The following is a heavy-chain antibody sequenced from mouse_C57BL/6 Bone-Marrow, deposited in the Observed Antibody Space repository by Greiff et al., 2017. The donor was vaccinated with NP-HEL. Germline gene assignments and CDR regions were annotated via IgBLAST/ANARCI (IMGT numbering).Heavy chain of an antibody. CDR3: ARYTVYDGYFDY. J-gene: IGHJ2*01. D-gene: IGHD2-3*01. V-gene: IGHV7-3*01. CDR1: GFTFTDYY. CDR2: IRNKANGYTT. Sequence: EVQLVESGGGLVQPGGSLSLSCAASGFTFTDYYMSWVRQPPGKALEWLGFIRNKANGYTTEYSASVKGRFTISRDNSQRILYLQMNALRAEDSATYYCARYTVYDGYFDYWGQGTTLTVSS.